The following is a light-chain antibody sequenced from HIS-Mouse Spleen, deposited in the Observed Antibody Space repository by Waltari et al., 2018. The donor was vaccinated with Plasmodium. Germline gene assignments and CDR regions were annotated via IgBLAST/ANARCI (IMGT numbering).Light chain of an antibody. CDR3: AAWDDSLNGPV. V-gene: IGLV1-44*01. Sequence: QSVLTQPPSASGTPGQRVTISCSGSSSNIGSNTVNWYQQLPGTAPKLLIYSNNKRPPGGPDRCSGSKAGTSASLAISGLQSEDEADYYCAAWDDSLNGPVFGGGTKLTVL. CDR2: SNN. J-gene: IGLJ2*01. CDR1: SSNIGSNT.